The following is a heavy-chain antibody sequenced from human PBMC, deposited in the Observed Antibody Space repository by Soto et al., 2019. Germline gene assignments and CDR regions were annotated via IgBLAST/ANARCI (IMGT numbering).Heavy chain of an antibody. CDR1: GGSVSSYY. D-gene: IGHD3-10*01. Sequence: SETLSLTCTVSGGSVSSYYWSWIRQPPGKGLEWIGYISYSGSTKYNPSLKSRVTMSLDTSKNHFSLKLSSVTAADTAVYYCARHEDRGSGSGTYYNDWFDPWGQGTLVTVSS. CDR2: ISYSGST. V-gene: IGHV4-59*08. CDR3: ARHEDRGSGSGTYYNDWFDP. J-gene: IGHJ5*02.